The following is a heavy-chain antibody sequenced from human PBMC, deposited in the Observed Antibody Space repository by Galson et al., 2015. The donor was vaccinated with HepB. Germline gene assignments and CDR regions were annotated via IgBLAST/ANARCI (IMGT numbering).Heavy chain of an antibody. Sequence: SLRLSCAASGFTFSSYSMNWVRQAPGKGLEWVSSISSSSSYIYYADSVKGRFTISRDNAKNSLYLQMNSLRAEDTAVYYCARGPYLMDIVAPADPEFDPWGQGTLVTVSS. V-gene: IGHV3-21*01. CDR2: ISSSSSYI. J-gene: IGHJ5*02. D-gene: IGHD5-12*01. CDR1: GFTFSSYS. CDR3: ARGPYLMDIVAPADPEFDP.